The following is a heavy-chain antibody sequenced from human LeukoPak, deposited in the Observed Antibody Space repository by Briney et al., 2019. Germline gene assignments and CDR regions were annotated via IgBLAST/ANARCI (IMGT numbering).Heavy chain of an antibody. CDR1: GSISSYY. Sequence: SETLSLTCTVSGSISSYYWSWIRQPAGKGLEWIGRFYSGGSTDYNPSLKSRVTMSVDTSKNQFSLKLSSVTAADTAVYYCARVYSGYDLPGSLANYYFDYWGQGTLVTVSS. CDR3: ARVYSGYDLPGSLANYYFDY. CDR2: FYSGGST. J-gene: IGHJ4*02. V-gene: IGHV4-4*07. D-gene: IGHD5-12*01.